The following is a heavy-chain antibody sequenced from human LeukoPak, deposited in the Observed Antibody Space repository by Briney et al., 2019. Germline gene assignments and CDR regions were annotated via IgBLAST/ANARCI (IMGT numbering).Heavy chain of an antibody. J-gene: IGHJ4*02. D-gene: IGHD1-1*01. CDR1: GGSISSGGYY. Sequence: SETLSLTCTVSGGSISSGGYYWSWIRQPPGKGLEWIGYIYYSGSTNYNPSLKSRVTISVDTSKNQFSLKLSSVTAADTAVYYCARTLERSFDYWGQGTLVTVSS. CDR3: ARTLERSFDY. V-gene: IGHV4-61*08. CDR2: IYYSGST.